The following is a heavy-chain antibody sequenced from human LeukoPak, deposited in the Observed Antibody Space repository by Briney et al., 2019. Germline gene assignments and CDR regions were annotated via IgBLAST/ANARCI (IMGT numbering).Heavy chain of an antibody. Sequence: QSSETLSLTCAVYGVSFSGYYWSWIRQPPGKGLEWIGEINHSGSTNYNPSLKSRVTISVDTSKNQFSLKLSSVTAADTAVYYCARAATVTTNSAYYYGMDVWGQGTTVTVSS. D-gene: IGHD4-17*01. V-gene: IGHV4-34*01. CDR1: GVSFSGYY. CDR3: ARAATVTTNSAYYYGMDV. J-gene: IGHJ6*02. CDR2: INHSGST.